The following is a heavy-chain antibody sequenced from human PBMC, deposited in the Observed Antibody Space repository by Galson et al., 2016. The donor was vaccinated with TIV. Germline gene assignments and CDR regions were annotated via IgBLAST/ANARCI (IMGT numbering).Heavy chain of an antibody. CDR1: CDSISNYY. D-gene: IGHD6-13*01. CDR3: ARQSGYGSSWFPYYFDY. J-gene: IGHJ4*02. CDR2: IYYSGST. Sequence: SETLSLTCTVSCDSISNYYWSWIRQPPGKGLEWIGYIYYSGSTNYSPSLKSRVTISRDTSKNQFSLKLSSVTAADTAVYYCARQSGYGSSWFPYYFDYWGQGTLVTVSS. V-gene: IGHV4-59*08.